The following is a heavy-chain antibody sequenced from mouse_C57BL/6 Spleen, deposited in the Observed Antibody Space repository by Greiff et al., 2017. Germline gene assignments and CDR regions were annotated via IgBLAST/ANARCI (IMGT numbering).Heavy chain of an antibody. J-gene: IGHJ4*01. CDR3: ARDYGSSYGDYAMDY. D-gene: IGHD1-1*01. CDR1: GFTFSDYG. CDR2: ISNLAYSI. V-gene: IGHV5-15*01. Sequence: EVKLMESGGGLVQPGGSLKLSCAASGFTFSDYGMAWVRQAPRKGPEWVAFISNLAYSIYYADTVTGRFTISRENAKNTLYLEMSSLRSEDTAMYYCARDYGSSYGDYAMDYWGQGTSVTVSS.